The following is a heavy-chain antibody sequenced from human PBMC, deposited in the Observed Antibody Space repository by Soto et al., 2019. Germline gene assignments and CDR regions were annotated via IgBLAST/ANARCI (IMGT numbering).Heavy chain of an antibody. J-gene: IGHJ4*02. D-gene: IGHD3-16*02. CDR1: GFSFSTFG. V-gene: IGHV3-33*01. CDR3: ARESDGVIRVLDF. Sequence: GGSLRLSCVASGFSFSTFGMHWVRQAPGKGLEWVAFIWYDGTNKYYSDSVKGRSSISRDNSKNTLDLQMSSLRDEDTAVYYCARESDGVIRVLDFWGQGTLVTVSS. CDR2: IWYDGTNK.